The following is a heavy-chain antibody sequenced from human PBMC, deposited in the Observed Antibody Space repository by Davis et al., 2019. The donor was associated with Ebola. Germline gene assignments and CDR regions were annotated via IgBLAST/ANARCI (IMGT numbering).Heavy chain of an antibody. V-gene: IGHV3-48*03. CDR1: GFIFSSYE. CDR2: IGPSGSDI. J-gene: IGHJ4*02. Sequence: GESLKISCAASGFIFSSYEMTWVRQAPGGGLEWISYIGPSGSDIAYADSVRGRFTISRDNAKNSLYLQMNNLRAEDTAIYYCARAFDHWGQGTLVTVSS. CDR3: ARAFDH.